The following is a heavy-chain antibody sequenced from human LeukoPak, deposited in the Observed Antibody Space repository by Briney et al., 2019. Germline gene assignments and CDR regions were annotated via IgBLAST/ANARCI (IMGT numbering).Heavy chain of an antibody. D-gene: IGHD3-10*01. CDR3: ATQYYYGSGYPFDP. CDR2: IYTSGST. CDR1: GGSISSYY. Sequence: PSETLSLTCTVSGGSISSYYWSWTRQPAGKGLEWIGRIYTSGSTNYNPSLKSRVTISVDKSKNQFSLKLSSVTAADTAVYYCATQYYYGSGYPFDPWGQGTLVTVSS. V-gene: IGHV4-4*07. J-gene: IGHJ5*02.